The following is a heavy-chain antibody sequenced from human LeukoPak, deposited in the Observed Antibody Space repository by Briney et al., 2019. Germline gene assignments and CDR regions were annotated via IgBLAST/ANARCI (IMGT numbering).Heavy chain of an antibody. CDR2: INPNSGGT. Sequence: ASVKVSCKASGYTFTGYYMHWVRQAPGQGLEWMGWINPNSGGTNYAQKFQGRVTMTRDTSISTAYMELSSLRSEDTAVYYCAREGGPGSSSGDYYYYYMDVWGKGTTVTVSS. D-gene: IGHD6-6*01. CDR1: GYTFTGYY. V-gene: IGHV1-2*02. J-gene: IGHJ6*03. CDR3: AREGGPGSSSGDYYYYYMDV.